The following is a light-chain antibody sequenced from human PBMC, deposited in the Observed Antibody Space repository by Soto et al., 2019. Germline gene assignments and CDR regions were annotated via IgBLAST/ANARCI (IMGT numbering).Light chain of an antibody. J-gene: IGLJ2*01. Sequence: QSALTQPRSVSGSPGQSVTISCSGTSIDVGGYNYVSWYQQHPGKAPQLMIHDVSQRPSGVPDRFSGSKSGNTASLTISGLQAEDEADYYCCSYAGNSAFHVVFGGGTKLTVL. CDR3: CSYAGNSAFHVV. CDR2: DVS. V-gene: IGLV2-11*01. CDR1: SIDVGGYNY.